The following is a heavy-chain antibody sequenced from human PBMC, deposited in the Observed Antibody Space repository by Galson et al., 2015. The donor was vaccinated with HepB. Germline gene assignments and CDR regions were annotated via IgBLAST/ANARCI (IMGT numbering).Heavy chain of an antibody. CDR1: GFTFSDHY. Sequence: SLRLSCAASGFTFSDHYMSWIRQTPGKGLGWVSLISSSGSYTNYADSMKGRFTISRDNAKKSLYLQMNSLRAEDTALYYCARVVTVAGPLGPWGQGTLVTVSS. CDR2: ISSSGSYT. CDR3: ARVVTVAGPLGP. D-gene: IGHD6-19*01. J-gene: IGHJ5*02. V-gene: IGHV3-11*06.